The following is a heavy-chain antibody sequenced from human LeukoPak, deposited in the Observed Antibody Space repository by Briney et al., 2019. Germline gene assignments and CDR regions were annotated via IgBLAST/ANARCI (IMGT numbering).Heavy chain of an antibody. J-gene: IGHJ4*02. CDR1: EFTFSSCG. Sequence: GGSLRLSYAASEFTFSSCGMHWVRQAPGKGLEWVAAISYHGSSEYYADSVKGRFTISRDNSKNTLYLQMNSLRPEDTAVYYCAKDSSDYSPLDFWGQGTLVTVSS. V-gene: IGHV3-30*18. CDR2: ISYHGSSE. D-gene: IGHD3-22*01. CDR3: AKDSSDYSPLDF.